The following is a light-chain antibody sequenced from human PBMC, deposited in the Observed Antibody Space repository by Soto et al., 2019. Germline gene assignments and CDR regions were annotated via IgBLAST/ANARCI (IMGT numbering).Light chain of an antibody. V-gene: IGKV3-20*01. CDR1: QSVSSNY. Sequence: DIVLTQSPGTLSLSPGERATLSCRAGQSVSSNYVAWYQQKPGQDPRLIIHGASSRATGSPRRFSGSGSGTDLALTLSRLEAEDFAVYYCHQYGNASWTFGQGTKVDIK. CDR2: GAS. J-gene: IGKJ1*01. CDR3: HQYGNASWT.